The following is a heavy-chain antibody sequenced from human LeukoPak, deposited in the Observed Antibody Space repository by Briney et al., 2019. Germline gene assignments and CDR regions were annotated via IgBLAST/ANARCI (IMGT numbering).Heavy chain of an antibody. V-gene: IGHV3-23*01. CDR2: ISASGGST. CDR1: GFTFSSSA. D-gene: IGHD1-26*01. J-gene: IGHJ4*02. Sequence: GGSLRPSCAASGFTFSSSAMSWVRQVPGKGLEWVSGISASGGSTSYADSVRGRFTISRDNSKNTLYVQMNSLRDEDTAVYYCAKVSGPTHYFDYWGQGTLVTVSS. CDR3: AKVSGPTHYFDY.